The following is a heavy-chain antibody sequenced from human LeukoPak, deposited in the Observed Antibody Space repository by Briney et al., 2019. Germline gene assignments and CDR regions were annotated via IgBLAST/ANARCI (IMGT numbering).Heavy chain of an antibody. CDR1: GFTFSDYY. D-gene: IGHD2-2*01. CDR2: ISSSGSTI. V-gene: IGHV3-11*01. J-gene: IGHJ6*02. Sequence: GGSLRLSCAASGFTFSDYYMRWIRQAPGKGLEWVSYISSSGSTIYYADSVKGRFTISRDNAKNSLYLQMNSLRAEDTAVYYCARGPSIVVVNYYYYGMDVWGQGTTVTVSS. CDR3: ARGPSIVVVNYYYYGMDV.